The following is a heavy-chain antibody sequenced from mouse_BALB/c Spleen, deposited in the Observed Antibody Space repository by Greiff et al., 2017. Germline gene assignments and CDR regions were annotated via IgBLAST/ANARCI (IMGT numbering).Heavy chain of an antibody. J-gene: IGHJ4*01. CDR1: GFSLTSYG. D-gene: IGHD2-2*01. Sequence: VQLQQSGPGLVQPSQSLSITCTVSGFSLTSYGVHWVRQSPGKGLEWLGVIWRGGSTDYNAAFISRLSISKDNSKSQVFFKMNSLQANDTAIYYYARTDGYDPDYAMDDWGQGTSVTVSS. CDR3: ARTDGYDPDYAMDD. CDR2: IWRGGST. V-gene: IGHV2-2*02.